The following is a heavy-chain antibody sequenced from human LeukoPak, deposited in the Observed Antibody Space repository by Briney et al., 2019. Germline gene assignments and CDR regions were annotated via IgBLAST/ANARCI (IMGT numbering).Heavy chain of an antibody. J-gene: IGHJ5*02. CDR3: ARGRDENWFDP. V-gene: IGHV4-34*01. CDR2: INHSGST. CDR1: GGSFSGYY. Sequence: PSAPLSLTCAVYGGSFSGYYWSWIRQPPGKGLEWIGEINHSGSTNYNPSLKSRVTISVDTSKNQFSLKLSSVTAADTAVYYCARGRDENWFDPWGQGTLVTVSS.